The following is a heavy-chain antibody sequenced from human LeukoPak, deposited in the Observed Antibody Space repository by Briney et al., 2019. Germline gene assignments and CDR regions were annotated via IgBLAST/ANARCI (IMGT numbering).Heavy chain of an antibody. CDR2: IYYSGST. V-gene: IGHV4-30-4*08. CDR3: ARDLTTVVTPYMDV. Sequence: SQTLSLTCTVSGGSISSGGYYWSWIRQPPGKGLEWIGYIYYSGSTYYNPSLKSRVTISVDTSKNQFSLKLSSVTAADTAVYYCARDLTTVVTPYMDVWGKGTTVTVSS. D-gene: IGHD4-23*01. CDR1: GGSISSGGYY. J-gene: IGHJ6*03.